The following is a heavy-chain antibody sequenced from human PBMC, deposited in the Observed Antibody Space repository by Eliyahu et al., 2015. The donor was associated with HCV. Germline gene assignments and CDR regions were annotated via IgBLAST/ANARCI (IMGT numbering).Heavy chain of an antibody. J-gene: IGHJ4*02. CDR1: GFTFSSYG. CDR2: IWYDGSNK. Sequence: QVQLVESGGGVVQPGRSLRLSCXASGFTFSSYGMHWVRQAPGKGLEWVAVIWYDGSNKYYADSVKGRFTISRDNSKNTLYLQMNSLRAEDTAVYYCASSPRGGFDYWGQGTLVTVSS. CDR3: ASSPRGGFDY. V-gene: IGHV3-33*01. D-gene: IGHD3-16*01.